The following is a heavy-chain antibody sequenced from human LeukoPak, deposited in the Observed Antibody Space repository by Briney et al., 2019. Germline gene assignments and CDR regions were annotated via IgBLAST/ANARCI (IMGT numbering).Heavy chain of an antibody. D-gene: IGHD2-15*01. J-gene: IGHJ3*02. CDR2: ISAYNGNT. CDR1: GYTFTSYG. V-gene: IGHV1-18*01. CDR3: ARGKDVVVVAATPNNAFDI. Sequence: ASVKVSCKASGYTFTSYGISWVRQAPGQGREWMGSISAYNGNTNYAQKLQGRVTMTTDTSTSTAYMELRSLRSDDTAVYYCARGKDVVVVAATPNNAFDIWGQGTMVTVSS.